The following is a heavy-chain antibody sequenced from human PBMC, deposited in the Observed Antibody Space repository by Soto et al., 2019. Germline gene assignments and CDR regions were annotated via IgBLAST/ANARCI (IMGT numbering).Heavy chain of an antibody. Sequence: GGSLRLSCAASGFNFNLLALTWVRQAPGKGLEWVSTMKATDGTKYYADSVKGRFTISRDNSKNTLYLQMNSLRAEDTAVYYCAKESSGPYEIVAVDYWGQGTLVTVSS. CDR2: MKATDGTK. CDR1: GFNFNLLA. V-gene: IGHV3-23*01. CDR3: AKESSGPYEIVAVDY. J-gene: IGHJ4*02. D-gene: IGHD3-16*02.